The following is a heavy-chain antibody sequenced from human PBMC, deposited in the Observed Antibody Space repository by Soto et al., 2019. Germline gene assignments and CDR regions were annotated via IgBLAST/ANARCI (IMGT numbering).Heavy chain of an antibody. CDR3: ARRRYFGYDSYHKHYYGMDV. CDR2: VIPVLTTT. D-gene: IGHD3-9*01. CDR1: GDTFSSYI. J-gene: IGHJ6*04. V-gene: IGHV1-69*08. Sequence: QVQLVQSGAEVNKPGSSVRVSCRSSGDTFSSYIVNWLRLAPGRGLEWMGRVIPVLTTTDYAQNFRGRVTISADRSTNPVYLDLSSLRSDAPAVYYCARRRYFGYDSYHKHYYGMDVGGKGSLATVAS.